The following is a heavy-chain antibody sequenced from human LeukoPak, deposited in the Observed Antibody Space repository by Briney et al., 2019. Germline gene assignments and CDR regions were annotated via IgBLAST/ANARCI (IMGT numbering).Heavy chain of an antibody. J-gene: IGHJ6*03. CDR1: GGSISSYY. Sequence: SETLSLTCTVSGGSISSYYWSWIRQPAGKGLEWIGRIYTSGSTNYNPSLKSRVTMSVDTSKNQFSLKLSSVTAADTAVYYCARGGLVPAAHYYMDVWGKGTTVTISS. CDR2: IYTSGST. CDR3: ARGGLVPAAHYYMDV. D-gene: IGHD2-2*01. V-gene: IGHV4-4*07.